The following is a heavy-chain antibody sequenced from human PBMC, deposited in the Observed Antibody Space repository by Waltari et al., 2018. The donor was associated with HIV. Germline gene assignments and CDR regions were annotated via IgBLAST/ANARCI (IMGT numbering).Heavy chain of an antibody. CDR1: GGTFSTYA. J-gene: IGHJ4*02. Sequence: QVQLVQSGPEVTKPGSSVRVSCKTSGGTFSTYAISWIRQAPGQGLEWMGGIIPIFGTPNYSQKFQGRVMIVADKSTSTVYMQLSNLRFEDTALYYCARDTGSTPFAYWGQGTPVTVSS. V-gene: IGHV1-69*06. CDR3: ARDTGSTPFAY. CDR2: IIPIFGTP. D-gene: IGHD4-17*01.